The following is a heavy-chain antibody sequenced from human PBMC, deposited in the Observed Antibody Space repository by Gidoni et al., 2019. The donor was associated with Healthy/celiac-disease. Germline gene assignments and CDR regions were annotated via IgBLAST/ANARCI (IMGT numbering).Heavy chain of an antibody. Sequence: EVQLLESGGGLVQPGGSLRLSCAASGFPFSSYAMSWVRQAPGKGLEWVSAISGRGGSTYYADPVKGRFTISRDNSKNTLYLQMNSLRAEDTAVYDCAKDRGMGGVLVVPAANYFDYWGQGTPVTVSS. CDR1: GFPFSSYA. CDR3: AKDRGMGGVLVVPAANYFDY. J-gene: IGHJ4*02. V-gene: IGHV3-23*01. D-gene: IGHD2-2*01. CDR2: ISGRGGST.